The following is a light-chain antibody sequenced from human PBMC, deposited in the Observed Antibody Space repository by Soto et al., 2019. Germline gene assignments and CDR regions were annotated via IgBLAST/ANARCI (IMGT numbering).Light chain of an antibody. CDR1: QSVSSN. V-gene: IGKV1-5*01. CDR3: QRYNAYWA. Sequence: MTQSPATLSVSPGERATLSCRASQSVSSNLAWYQQKPGKAPKVLIYDASSLKSGVPSRFSGSGYGTDFTLNISSLHPDDFATYYSQRYNAYWAFGPGTKVEIK. J-gene: IGKJ1*01. CDR2: DAS.